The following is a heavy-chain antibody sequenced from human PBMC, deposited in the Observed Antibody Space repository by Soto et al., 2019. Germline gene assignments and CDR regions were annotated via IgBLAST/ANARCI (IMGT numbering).Heavy chain of an antibody. CDR1: GFTFSDYY. J-gene: IGHJ4*02. V-gene: IGHV3-11*01. CDR2: ISSSGSTI. CDR3: ARDLKTGFLNDFDY. D-gene: IGHD3-3*01. Sequence: QVQLVESGGGLVKPGGSLRLSCAASGFTFSDYYMSWIRQAPGKGLEWVSYISSSGSTIYYADSVKGRFTISRDNAKKSLNLQMNSLRVEDTDVYYCARDLKTGFLNDFDYWGQGTLVTVSS.